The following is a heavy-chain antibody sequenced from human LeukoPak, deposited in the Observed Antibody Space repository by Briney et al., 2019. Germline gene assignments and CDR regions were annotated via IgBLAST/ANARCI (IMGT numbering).Heavy chain of an antibody. V-gene: IGHV3-30*04. Sequence: PGGSLRLSCAASGFTFSSYAMHWVRQAPGKGLEWVAVISYDGSNKYYADSVKGRFTISRDNSKNTLYLQMNSLRAEDTAVYYCARRGWRSSSVLEYFDYWGQGTLVTVSS. J-gene: IGHJ4*02. CDR3: ARRGWRSSSVLEYFDY. D-gene: IGHD6-6*01. CDR1: GFTFSSYA. CDR2: ISYDGSNK.